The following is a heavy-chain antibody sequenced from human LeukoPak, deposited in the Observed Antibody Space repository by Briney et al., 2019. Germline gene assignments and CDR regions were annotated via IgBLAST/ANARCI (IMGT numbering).Heavy chain of an antibody. Sequence: GGSLRLSCSVSGVTFRNYGMHWVRQAPGKGLEWVSYISSSGSTIYYADSVKGRFTISRDNAKNSLYLQMNSLRAEDTAVYYCARESSGWYDYWGQGTLVTVSS. J-gene: IGHJ4*02. CDR1: GVTFRNYG. CDR3: ARESSGWYDY. D-gene: IGHD6-19*01. V-gene: IGHV3-48*04. CDR2: ISSSGSTI.